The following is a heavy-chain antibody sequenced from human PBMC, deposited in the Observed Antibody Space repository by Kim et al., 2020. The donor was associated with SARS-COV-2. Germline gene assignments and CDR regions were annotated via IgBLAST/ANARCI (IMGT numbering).Heavy chain of an antibody. Sequence: GGSLRLSCTASGFTFGDYAMSWVRQAPGKGLELVGFIRSKAYGGTTEYAASVKGRFTISRDDSKSIAYLQMNSLKTEDTAVYYCTKDDFWSGYYDYWGQGTLVTVSS. D-gene: IGHD3-3*01. CDR1: GFTFGDYA. J-gene: IGHJ4*02. V-gene: IGHV3-49*04. CDR2: IRSKAYGGTT. CDR3: TKDDFWSGYYDY.